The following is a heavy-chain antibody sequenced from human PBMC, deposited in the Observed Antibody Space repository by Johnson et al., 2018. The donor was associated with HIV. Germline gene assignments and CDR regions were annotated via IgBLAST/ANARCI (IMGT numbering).Heavy chain of an antibody. Sequence: QMQLVESGGGVVQPGRSLRLSCSVSGFTFSSYGMHWVRQAPGKGLEWVAFIRYDGSNKYYADSVKGRFTISRDNSKNTLYLQMNSLRAEDTAVYYCAKWTRDGYNYVHAFDIWGQGTMVTVSS. CDR3: AKWTRDGYNYVHAFDI. CDR1: GFTFSSYG. CDR2: IRYDGSNK. J-gene: IGHJ3*02. D-gene: IGHD5-24*01. V-gene: IGHV3-30*02.